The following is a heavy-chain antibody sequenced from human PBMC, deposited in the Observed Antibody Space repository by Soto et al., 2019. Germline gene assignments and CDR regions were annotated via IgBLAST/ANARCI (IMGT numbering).Heavy chain of an antibody. J-gene: IGHJ4*02. CDR2: ISSDESTV. Sequence: PGGSLTLSCVASGLPFRNYFMNWIRQAPGKGPEWLSYISSDESTVFYADSVKGRFTTSRDNAQNSVYLQMNSLRAEDTAVYYCATLTAPTDYWGQGSLVTVSS. CDR1: GLPFRNYF. D-gene: IGHD2-21*02. CDR3: ATLTAPTDY. V-gene: IGHV3-11*01.